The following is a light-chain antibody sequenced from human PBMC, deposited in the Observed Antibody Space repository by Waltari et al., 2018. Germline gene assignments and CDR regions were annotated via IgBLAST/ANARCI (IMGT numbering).Light chain of an antibody. CDR1: QSAWTN. V-gene: IGKV3-15*01. CDR2: GAS. J-gene: IGKJ1*01. CDR3: QQYNEWPPWT. Sequence: ELVMTQSPATPSVSPGDTATLSCRASQSAWTNSAWYQQKPGQPPRPLIFGASTRATGVPARFSGSGSGTEFTLTISGLQSEDFAIYYCQQYNEWPPWTFGQGTKV.